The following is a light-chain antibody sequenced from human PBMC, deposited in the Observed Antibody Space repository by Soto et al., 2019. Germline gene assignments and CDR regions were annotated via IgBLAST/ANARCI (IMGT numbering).Light chain of an antibody. CDR2: ANT. Sequence: QSVLTQPPSVSGAPGQRVTISCTGITSNIGAGYDVHWYQQFPGAAPKLLIYANTDRPSGVPDRFSGSKSGASASLAITDRHPEDEADYYCQSYDSGLTAYVFGAGSKVTVL. CDR3: QSYDSGLTAYV. V-gene: IGLV1-40*01. CDR1: TSNIGAGYD. J-gene: IGLJ1*01.